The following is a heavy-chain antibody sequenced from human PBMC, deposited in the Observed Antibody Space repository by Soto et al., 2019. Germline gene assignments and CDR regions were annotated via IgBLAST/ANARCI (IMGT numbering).Heavy chain of an antibody. CDR1: GYTFSKYW. D-gene: IGHD2-2*01. CDR3: VRGVTTSCFFDY. CDR2: INSDGSDT. J-gene: IGHJ4*02. Sequence: GGSLRLSCAASGYTFSKYWMHWVRQAPGKGLVWVSRINSDGSDTTYADSVKGRFTTSRDNAKNTLYLQMSSLRAEDTAVYYCVRGVTTSCFFDYWGQGTPVTVSS. V-gene: IGHV3-74*01.